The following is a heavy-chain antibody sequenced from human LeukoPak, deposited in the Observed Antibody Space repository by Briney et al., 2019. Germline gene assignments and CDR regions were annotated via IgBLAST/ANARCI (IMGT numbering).Heavy chain of an antibody. J-gene: IGHJ4*02. CDR3: ARSPVVTNFDY. CDR2: IYYSGST. CDR1: GGSISSYY. D-gene: IGHD4-23*01. Sequence: PSETLSLICTVSGGSISSYYWSWIRQPPGKGLEWIGYIYYSGSTNYNPSLKSRVTISVDTSKNQFSLKLSSVTAADTAVYYCARSPVVTNFDYWGQGTLVTVSS. V-gene: IGHV4-59*01.